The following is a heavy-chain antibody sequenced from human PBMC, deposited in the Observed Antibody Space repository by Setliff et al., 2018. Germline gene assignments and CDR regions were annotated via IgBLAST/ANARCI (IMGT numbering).Heavy chain of an antibody. D-gene: IGHD2-2*03. CDR2: VSSRGNT. Sequence: SETLSLTCSLSGDFISSGSYYWSWIRQTAGNGLEWIGHVSSRGNTNYNPSLKSRVTISIDTSSKHFSLILTSVTASDTAVYYCARDPGYPSGVAGGFDTWGQGTTVTVSS. J-gene: IGHJ3*02. V-gene: IGHV4-61*09. CDR3: ARDPGYPSGVAGGFDT. CDR1: GDFISSGSYY.